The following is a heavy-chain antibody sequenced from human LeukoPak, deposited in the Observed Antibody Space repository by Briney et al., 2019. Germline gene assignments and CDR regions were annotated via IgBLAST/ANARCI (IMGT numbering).Heavy chain of an antibody. CDR2: IYPGDSDT. Sequence: GESLKISCKGSGYRFTSYWIGWVRQMPGKGLEWMGIIYPGDSDTRYSPSFQGQVTISADKSISTAYLQWSSLKASDTAMYYCARHSPICSGGSCYFNWFDPWGQGTLVTVSS. CDR1: GYRFTSYW. J-gene: IGHJ5*02. CDR3: ARHSPICSGGSCYFNWFDP. V-gene: IGHV5-51*01. D-gene: IGHD2-15*01.